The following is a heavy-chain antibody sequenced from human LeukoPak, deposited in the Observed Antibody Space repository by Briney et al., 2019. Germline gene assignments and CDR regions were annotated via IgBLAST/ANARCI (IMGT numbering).Heavy chain of an antibody. J-gene: IGHJ4*02. Sequence: SETLSLTCTVSGGSISSSSYYWGWIRQPPGKGLEWIGSIYYSGSTYYNPSLKSRVTISVDTSKNQFSLKLSSVTAADTAVYYCARGRYYFDYWGQGTLVTVSS. CDR1: GGSISSSSYY. CDR2: IYYSGST. V-gene: IGHV4-39*01. CDR3: ARGRYYFDY.